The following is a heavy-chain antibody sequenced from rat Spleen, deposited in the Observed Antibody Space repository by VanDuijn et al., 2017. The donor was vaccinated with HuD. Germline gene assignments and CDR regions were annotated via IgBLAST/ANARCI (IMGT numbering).Heavy chain of an antibody. J-gene: IGHJ2*01. V-gene: IGHV5S13*01. CDR3: AREADKPFHYFDY. CDR2: ISYDGGST. Sequence: EVQLVESGGGLVQPGRSLKLSCAASGFTFSNYGMHWVRQAPTRGLEWVASISYDGGSTYYRDSVKGRFTITRDNAKNTQYQQMDSLRSEDTATYYCAREADKPFHYFDYWGQGVMVTVSS. D-gene: IGHD1-6*01. CDR1: GFTFSNYG.